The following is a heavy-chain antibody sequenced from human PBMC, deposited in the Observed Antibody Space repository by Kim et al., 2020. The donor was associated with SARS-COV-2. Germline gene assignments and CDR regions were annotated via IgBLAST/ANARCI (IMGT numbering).Heavy chain of an antibody. Sequence: GGSLRLSCAASRFIFGNHAMHWVRQAPGKGLEWVAVISYDGKKKYYADSVKGRFSISRDSSEKTLSLQMNNLRAEDTAVYYCARDPGSGTYPSAYYFDYWGKGTLATISS. V-gene: IGHV3-30*04. D-gene: IGHD3-10*01. CDR3: ARDPGSGTYPSAYYFDY. J-gene: IGHJ4*02. CDR1: RFIFGNHA. CDR2: ISYDGKKK.